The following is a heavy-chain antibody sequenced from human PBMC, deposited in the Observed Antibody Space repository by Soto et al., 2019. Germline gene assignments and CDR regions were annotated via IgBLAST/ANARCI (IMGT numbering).Heavy chain of an antibody. V-gene: IGHV3-72*01. CDR3: SILEGA. J-gene: IGHJ5*02. D-gene: IGHD2-21*01. CDR1: GLTFGDHY. CDR2: ARNKAKGYST. Sequence: EVQLVESGGGLVQPGGSLTLSCAVSGLTFGDHYMEWVRQAPGKGLEWVARARNKAKGYSTDIAASVNGRFTISRDESKKSLNLQMNSLMTEDTAVYYCSILEGAWGQGTLVIVSS.